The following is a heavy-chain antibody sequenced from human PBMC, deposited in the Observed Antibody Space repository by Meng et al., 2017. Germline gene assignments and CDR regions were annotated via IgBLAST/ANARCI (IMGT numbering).Heavy chain of an antibody. D-gene: IGHD3-3*01. CDR1: GYTFTSYA. CDR3: ARVLPATIFGVVIDSWFDP. J-gene: IGHJ5*02. V-gene: IGHV1-3*01. Sequence: QVQVGQSGAEVKKPGASVKVSCKASGYTFTSYAMHWVRQAPGQRLEWMGWINAGNGNTKYSQKFQGRVTITRDTSASTAYMELSSLRSEDTAVYYCARVLPATIFGVVIDSWFDPWGQGTLVTVSS. CDR2: INAGNGNT.